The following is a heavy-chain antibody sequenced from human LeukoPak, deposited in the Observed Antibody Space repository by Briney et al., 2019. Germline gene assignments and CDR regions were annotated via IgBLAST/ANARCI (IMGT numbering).Heavy chain of an antibody. D-gene: IGHD2-8*01. CDR3: ARFSRYCSNGVCSDNWFDP. CDR1: GGSISSSNW. CDR2: IYHSGST. V-gene: IGHV4-4*02. J-gene: IGHJ5*02. Sequence: PSETLSLTCAVSGGSISSSNWWSWVRQPPGKGLEWIGEIYHSGSTNYNPSLKSRVTISVDKSKNQFSLKLSSVTAADTAVFYCARFSRYCSNGVCSDNWFDPWGQGTLVTVSS.